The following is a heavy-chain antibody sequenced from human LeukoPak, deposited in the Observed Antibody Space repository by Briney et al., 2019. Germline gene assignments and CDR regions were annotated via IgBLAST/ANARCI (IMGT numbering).Heavy chain of an antibody. CDR1: GFTFSSYT. D-gene: IGHD1-26*01. J-gene: IGHJ4*02. V-gene: IGHV3-21*01. Sequence: TGESLRLSCAASGFTFSSYTMTWVRQAPGKGLEWVSSISRSGDYIFYADSVRGRFTISRDNAKNSLYLQMTSLRAEDTAVYYCAKDRLVGGSDRHPLHYRGQGTLVTVCS. CDR2: ISRSGDYI. CDR3: AKDRLVGGSDRHPLHY.